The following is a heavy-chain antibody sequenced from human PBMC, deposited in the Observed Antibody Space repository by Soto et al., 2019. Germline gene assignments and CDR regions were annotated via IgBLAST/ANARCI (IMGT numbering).Heavy chain of an antibody. J-gene: IGHJ5*02. CDR2: IFSNDEK. Sequence: QVTVKESGPVLVKPTETLTLTCTVSGFSLSNAGLGVSWIRQPPGKALEWLAHIFSNDEKSYSTSLKSRLTISKDTSKSQGALIMTNMDPVDTATYYCASTYSASWYWFDPWGQGTLVTVSS. CDR3: ASTYSASWYWFDP. D-gene: IGHD6-13*01. V-gene: IGHV2-26*04. CDR1: GFSLSNAGLG.